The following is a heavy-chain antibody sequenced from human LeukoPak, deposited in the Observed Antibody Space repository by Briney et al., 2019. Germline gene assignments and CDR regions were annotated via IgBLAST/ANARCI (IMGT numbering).Heavy chain of an antibody. CDR2: ISSTSSTI. CDR3: ARDRIGATGSYYFDY. D-gene: IGHD6-13*01. V-gene: IGHV3-48*02. CDR1: RFTFSIYG. Sequence: GGSLRLSCAASRFTFSIYGIDWVRQAPGKGLEWVSFISSTSSTIYYADSVKGRFTISRDNDKSSLYLQMSSLRDEDTAVYYCARDRIGATGSYYFDYWGQGTLVTVSS. J-gene: IGHJ4*02.